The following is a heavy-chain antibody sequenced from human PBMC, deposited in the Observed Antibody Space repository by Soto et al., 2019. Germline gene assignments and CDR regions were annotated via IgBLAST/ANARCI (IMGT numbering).Heavy chain of an antibody. J-gene: IGHJ3*02. Sequence: QVQLVQSGAEVKKPGSSVKVSCKASGGTFSSYAISWVRQAPGQGLEWMGGIIPIFGTANYAQKFQGRVTIPAVETTSTAYMDLGNLGSKNMAVYYCALDFSDTALVVWGVAFDIWGQGTLVTVSS. V-gene: IGHV1-69*01. CDR2: IIPIFGTA. CDR1: GGTFSSYA. CDR3: ALDFSDTALVVWGVAFDI. D-gene: IGHD5-18*01.